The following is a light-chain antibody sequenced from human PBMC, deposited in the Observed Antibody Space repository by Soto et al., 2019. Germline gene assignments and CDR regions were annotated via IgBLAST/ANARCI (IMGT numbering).Light chain of an antibody. Sequence: IQITQSPSSLSASVGDRVTITCRASQAISNSLAWYQQKPGKVPKLLIYAASTLQSGVPSRFSGSGSGTDFTLTISSLQPEDVATYYCQKYFSAPWTFGQGTKVDIK. CDR1: QAISNS. CDR2: AAS. CDR3: QKYFSAPWT. V-gene: IGKV1-27*01. J-gene: IGKJ1*01.